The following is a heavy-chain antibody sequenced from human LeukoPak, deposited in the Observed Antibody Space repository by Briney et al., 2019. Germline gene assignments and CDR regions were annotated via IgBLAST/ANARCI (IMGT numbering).Heavy chain of an antibody. Sequence: PSETLSLTCSVSGGSISSTSCYWGWIRQPPGKGLEWIGSIYYSGSTYHNPTLKSRVTISVDTSKNQFSLKLSSVTAADTAVYHCARHLYGSGLHRIDYWGQGTLVTVSS. CDR2: IYYSGST. D-gene: IGHD6-19*01. CDR1: GGSISSTSCY. J-gene: IGHJ4*02. CDR3: ARHLYGSGLHRIDY. V-gene: IGHV4-39*01.